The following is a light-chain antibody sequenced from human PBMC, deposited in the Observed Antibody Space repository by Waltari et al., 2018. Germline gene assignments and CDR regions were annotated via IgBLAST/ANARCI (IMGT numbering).Light chain of an antibody. CDR2: WAS. Sequence: DIVMTQSPDSLAVSLGERATINRKSSQSVLYSSNNKNYLAWYQQKPGQPPKLLIYWASTRESGVPDRFSGSGSGTDFTLTISSLQAEDVAVYYCQQYYSTLCTFGQGTKLEIK. CDR3: QQYYSTLCT. J-gene: IGKJ2*02. V-gene: IGKV4-1*01. CDR1: QSVLYSSNNKNY.